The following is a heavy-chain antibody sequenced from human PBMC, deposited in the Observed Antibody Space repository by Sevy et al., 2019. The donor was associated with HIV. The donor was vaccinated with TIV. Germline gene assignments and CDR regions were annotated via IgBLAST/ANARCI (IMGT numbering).Heavy chain of an antibody. CDR3: ARLIIRIGFDY. J-gene: IGHJ4*02. CDR2: INPSGGST. CDR1: GYTFTSYY. V-gene: IGHV1-46*03. Sequence: ASVKVSCKASGYTFTSYYMHWVRQAPGQGLEWMGIINPSGGSTSYAQKVQGRVTMTRDTSTSTVYMELSSLGSEDTAVYYCARLIIRIGFDYWGQGTLVTVSS. D-gene: IGHD3-10*01.